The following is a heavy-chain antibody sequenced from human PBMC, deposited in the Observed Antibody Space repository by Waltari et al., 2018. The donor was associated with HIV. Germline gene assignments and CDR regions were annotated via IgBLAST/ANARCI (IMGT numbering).Heavy chain of an antibody. V-gene: IGHV4-4*02. D-gene: IGHD5-12*01. J-gene: IGHJ6*03. CDR1: GGSISSSNW. CDR3: ARATLPYSSYYYYYRDV. CDR2: SYHSGST. Sequence: QVQLQESGPGLVKPSGTLSLTCAVSGGSISSSNWWSWVRQPPGKGLEWVGHSYHSGSTNYNPSLKSRVTISVDKAKNQFSLKLSSVTAADTAVYYCARATLPYSSYYYYYRDVWGKGTTVTVSS.